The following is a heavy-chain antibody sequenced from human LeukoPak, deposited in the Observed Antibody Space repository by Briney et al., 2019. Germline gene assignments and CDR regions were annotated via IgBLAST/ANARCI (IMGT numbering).Heavy chain of an antibody. J-gene: IGHJ4*02. Sequence: GGSLRLSCVASGYTFSSYAMSWVRETPARGLEGVSSLRGNGDAFYADSVKGRSTLSRDESRNTVYLQLNKLRVEDTAIYYCAKASWVSTADAVLWGQGTVVTVSS. D-gene: IGHD3-16*01. V-gene: IGHV3-23*01. CDR1: GYTFSSYA. CDR3: AKASWVSTADAVL. CDR2: LRGNGDA.